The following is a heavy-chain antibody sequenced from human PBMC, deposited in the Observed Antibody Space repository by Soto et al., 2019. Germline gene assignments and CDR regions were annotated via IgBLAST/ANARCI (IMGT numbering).Heavy chain of an antibody. J-gene: IGHJ2*01. Sequence: QVQLQQWGAGLLKPSETLSLTCAVNGGSFSGYYWSWIRQPPGKGLEWIGEINHSGNTKYNQSLESRVTISVDTSKNQFSLKLSSVTAADTAVYYCVRGFRFWYFDRWGRGTLVTVSS. CDR3: VRGFRFWYFDR. CDR1: GGSFSGYY. V-gene: IGHV4-34*01. CDR2: INHSGNT.